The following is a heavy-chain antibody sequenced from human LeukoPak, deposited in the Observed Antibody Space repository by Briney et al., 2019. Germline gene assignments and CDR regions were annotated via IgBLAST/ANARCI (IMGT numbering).Heavy chain of an antibody. CDR2: ISPSGVSV. CDR3: ARDFTGESGYSGY. V-gene: IGHV3-21*01. J-gene: IGHJ4*02. Sequence: GGSLGLSCAASGFTFSSYTMNWVRQAPGKGLEWVSSISPSGVSVLHADSVKGRITISRDAATYSVYLQMNSLRADDTAVYYCARDFTGESGYSGYWGRGTLVTVSP. D-gene: IGHD5-12*01. CDR1: GFTFSSYT.